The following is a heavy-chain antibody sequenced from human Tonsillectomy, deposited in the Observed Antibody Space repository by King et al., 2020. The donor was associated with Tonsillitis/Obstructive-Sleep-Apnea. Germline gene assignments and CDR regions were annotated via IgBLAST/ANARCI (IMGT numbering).Heavy chain of an antibody. D-gene: IGHD6-13*01. J-gene: IGHJ6*03. Sequence: VQLVESGGGVVQPGRSLRLSCAASGFTFSSYGMHWVRQAPGKGLEWVAVIWYDGSNTYYSDSVKGRFTISRDNSKTTLYLQVTSLRAEDTAMYYCARGRLAAAGAKVLGHYYMDVWGKGTTVTVSS. V-gene: IGHV3-33*01. CDR3: ARGRLAAAGAKVLGHYYMDV. CDR2: IWYDGSNT. CDR1: GFTFSSYG.